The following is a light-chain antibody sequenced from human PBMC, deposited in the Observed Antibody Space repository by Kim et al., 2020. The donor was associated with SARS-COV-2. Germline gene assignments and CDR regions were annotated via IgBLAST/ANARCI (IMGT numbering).Light chain of an antibody. CDR3: QSWDSSTVV. CDR2: QDK. J-gene: IGLJ3*02. V-gene: IGLV3-1*01. Sequence: SVSPGQAANITCSGPKMVDKYVSWYQQKTGQSPLLVIYQDKKRPSVIPERFSGSNSGNTATLTISGAQPLDEADYYCQSWDSSTVVFGGGTRLTVL. CDR1: KMVDKY.